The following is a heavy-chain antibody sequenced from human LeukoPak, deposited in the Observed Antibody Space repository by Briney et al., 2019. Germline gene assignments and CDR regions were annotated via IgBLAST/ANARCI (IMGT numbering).Heavy chain of an antibody. CDR1: GGSFSGYY. V-gene: IGHV4-34*01. Sequence: PSETLSLTCAVYGGSFSGYYWSWIRQPPGKGLEWIGEINHSGSTNYNPSLKSRVTISVDTSKNQFSLKLSSVTAADTAVYYCARDKAVTKDFDYWGQGTLVTVSS. CDR3: ARDKAVTKDFDY. CDR2: INHSGST. J-gene: IGHJ4*02. D-gene: IGHD1-1*01.